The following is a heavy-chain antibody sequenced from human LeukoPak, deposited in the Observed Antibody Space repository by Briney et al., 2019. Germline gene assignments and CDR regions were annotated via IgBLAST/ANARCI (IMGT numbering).Heavy chain of an antibody. CDR2: INHSGST. D-gene: IGHD5-12*01. CDR3: ARNIVATIKGGLFDY. J-gene: IGHJ4*02. CDR1: GGSISSYY. Sequence: SETLSLTCTVSGGSISSYYRSWIRQPPGKGLEWIGEINHSGSTNYNPSLKSRVTISVDTSKNQFSLKLSSVTAADTAVYYCARNIVATIKGGLFDYWGQGTLVTVSS. V-gene: IGHV4-34*01.